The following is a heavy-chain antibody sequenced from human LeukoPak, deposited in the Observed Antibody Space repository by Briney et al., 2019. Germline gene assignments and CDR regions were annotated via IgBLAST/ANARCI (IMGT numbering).Heavy chain of an antibody. CDR3: ARGMSPYYDSSGYFRY. D-gene: IGHD3-22*01. J-gene: IGHJ4*02. CDR2: INHSGST. Sequence: SETLSLTRAVYGGSFSGYYWSWLRQPPGKGLEWIGEINHSGSTNYNPSLKSRVTISVDTSKNQFSLKLSSVTAADTAVYYCARGMSPYYDSSGYFRYWGQGTLVTVSS. CDR1: GGSFSGYY. V-gene: IGHV4-34*01.